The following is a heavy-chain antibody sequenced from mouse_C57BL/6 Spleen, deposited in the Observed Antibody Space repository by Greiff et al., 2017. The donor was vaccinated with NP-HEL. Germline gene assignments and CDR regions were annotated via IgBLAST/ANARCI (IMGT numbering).Heavy chain of an antibody. D-gene: IGHD1-1*01. CDR3: ARYGYYGVRYFDD. CDR2: IDPSDSST. J-gene: IGHJ2*01. Sequence: QVQLQQSGAELVMPGASVKLSCKASGYTFTSYWMHWVKQRPGQGLEWIGEIDPSDSSTNYNQQFKGKSTLTVDKSSSTAYMQLSSLTSEDSAVYYCARYGYYGVRYFDDWGQGTTLTVSA. CDR1: GYTFTSYW. V-gene: IGHV1-69*01.